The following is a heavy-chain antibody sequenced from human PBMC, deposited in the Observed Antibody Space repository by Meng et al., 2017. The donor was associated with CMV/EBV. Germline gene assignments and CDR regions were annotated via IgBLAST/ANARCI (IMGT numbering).Heavy chain of an antibody. V-gene: IGHV4-34*01. J-gene: IGHJ6*02. CDR3: ARGRYSNYYYYGMDV. D-gene: IGHD4-11*01. Sequence: GSLTLSCAVYGGSFSGYYWSWIRQPPGKGLEWIGEINHSGSTNYNPSLKSRVTISVDTSKNQFSLKLSSVTAADTAVYYCARGRYSNYYYYGMDVWGQGTTVTVSS. CDR2: INHSGST. CDR1: GGSFSGYY.